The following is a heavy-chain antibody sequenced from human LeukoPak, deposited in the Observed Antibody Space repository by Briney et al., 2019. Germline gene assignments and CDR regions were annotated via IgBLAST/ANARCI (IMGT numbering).Heavy chain of an antibody. CDR2: IYYSGST. CDR1: GGSISSGSYY. V-gene: IGHV4-61*01. D-gene: IGHD3-3*01. J-gene: IGHJ6*03. CDR3: ARTTRPLEWLYMDV. Sequence: PSETLSLTCAVSGGSISSGSYYWSWIRQPPGKGLEWIGYIYYSGSTNYNPSLKSRVTISVDTSKNQFSLKLSSVTAADTAVYYCARTTRPLEWLYMDVWGKGTTVTVSS.